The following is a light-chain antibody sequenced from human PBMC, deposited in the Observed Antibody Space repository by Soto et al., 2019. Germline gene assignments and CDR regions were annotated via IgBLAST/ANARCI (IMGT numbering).Light chain of an antibody. Sequence: EIVMTQSPATLSVSPGERATLSCRVSQSVNNYLAWFQQKPGQAPRLLIYGASTRATGIPARFSGSGSGTEFTLTISSLQSEDFAVYYCQQYNNWWTFGQGTKVDIK. CDR2: GAS. CDR3: QQYNNWWT. CDR1: QSVNNY. V-gene: IGKV3-15*01. J-gene: IGKJ1*01.